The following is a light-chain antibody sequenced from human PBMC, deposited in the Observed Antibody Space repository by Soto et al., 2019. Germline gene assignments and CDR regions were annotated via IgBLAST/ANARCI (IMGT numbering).Light chain of an antibody. V-gene: IGLV2-14*01. CDR1: SSDVGGYNY. J-gene: IGLJ1*01. Sequence: LTQPASVSGSPGQSITISCTGTSSDVGGYNYVSWYQQHPGKAPKLMIYVVSNRPSGVSNRFSGSKSGNTASLTISGLQAEDEADYYCSSYTSSSTLVFGTGTKVTVL. CDR3: SSYTSSSTLV. CDR2: VVS.